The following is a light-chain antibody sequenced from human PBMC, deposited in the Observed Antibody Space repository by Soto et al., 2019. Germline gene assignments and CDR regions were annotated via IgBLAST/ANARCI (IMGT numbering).Light chain of an antibody. CDR2: EVS. V-gene: IGLV2-14*01. CDR3: SSYTINRTYV. Sequence: QSALTQPPSVSGSPGQSITISCTGTSSDVGGYNYVSWYQQNPGKAPKLMIYEVSNRPSGVSNRFSGSKSGNMASLNISGLQAEDEADYYCSSYTINRTYVFGTGTKVTVL. CDR1: SSDVGGYNY. J-gene: IGLJ1*01.